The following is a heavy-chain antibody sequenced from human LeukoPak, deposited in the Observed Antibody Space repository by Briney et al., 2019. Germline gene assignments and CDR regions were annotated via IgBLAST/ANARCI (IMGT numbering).Heavy chain of an antibody. CDR1: GFSVSSKY. Sequence: PGAFLVLSFAAAGFSVSSKYMSLGRPPPGKGLEWVSVIYSGGSTYYADSVKGRFTISRDNSKNTLYLEMNSLRAEDTAVYYFARGGGGLTYFFEFWGPGNLVTVSS. CDR3: ARGGGGLTYFFEF. D-gene: IGHD1-20*01. J-gene: IGHJ4*02. V-gene: IGHV3-66*01. CDR2: IYSGGST.